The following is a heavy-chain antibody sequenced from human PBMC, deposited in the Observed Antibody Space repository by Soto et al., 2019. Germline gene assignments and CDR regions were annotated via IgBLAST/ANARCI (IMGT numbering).Heavy chain of an antibody. Sequence: GESLKISCKGSGYSFTSYWIGWVRQIPGKGLGGGGIFYHVESGTRESPSFQGQVTISPYKSISTAYLQWSSLKASDTAMYYCARSLSSSWYPSLDYWGQGTLVTVSS. V-gene: IGHV5-51*01. CDR2: FYHVESGT. CDR1: GYSFTSYW. D-gene: IGHD6-13*01. CDR3: ARSLSSSWYPSLDY. J-gene: IGHJ4*02.